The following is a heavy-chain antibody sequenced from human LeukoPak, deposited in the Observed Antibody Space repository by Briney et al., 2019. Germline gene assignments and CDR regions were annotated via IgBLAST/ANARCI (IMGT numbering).Heavy chain of an antibody. V-gene: IGHV3-23*01. Sequence: GGSLRLSCAASGFTFSDYYMNWIRQAPGKGLEWVSAISGSGGSTYYADSVKGRFTISRDTSKNTVYLQMNDLRAEDTAVYYCAKDSKGPGIYYDTTGHFDYWGQGTLVTVSS. CDR1: GFTFSDYY. D-gene: IGHD3-22*01. CDR2: ISGSGGST. CDR3: AKDSKGPGIYYDTTGHFDY. J-gene: IGHJ4*02.